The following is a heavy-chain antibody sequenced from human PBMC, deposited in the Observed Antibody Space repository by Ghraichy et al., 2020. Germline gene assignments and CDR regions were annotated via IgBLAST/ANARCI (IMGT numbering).Heavy chain of an antibody. CDR3: ARIIGSRFDN. V-gene: IGHV3-7*01. CDR2: IKGDGSEK. D-gene: IGHD3-10*01. CDR1: GFTLSSYW. J-gene: IGHJ4*02. Sequence: ETLSLTCGASGFTLSSYWMSWVRQAPGKGLEWVAKIKGDGSEKHYLDSVKGRFTISRDNAKNSLYLQMNNLRAEDTAVYYCARIIGSRFDNWGQGTLGTVSS.